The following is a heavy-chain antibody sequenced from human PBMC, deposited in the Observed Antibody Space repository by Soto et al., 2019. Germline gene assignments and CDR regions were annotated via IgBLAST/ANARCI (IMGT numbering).Heavy chain of an antibody. CDR2: INPSGGST. Sequence: GXSXKVSCKAAGYTXTSYYSNWVRQAPEQGLEWRGIINPSGGSTSYAQKFQGRVTITRDTSTSTVYIELSSMRSEDTAVYYFARLKLKGNWFDPWGQGTLVTVSS. D-gene: IGHD3-10*01. V-gene: IGHV1-46*01. CDR1: GYTXTSYY. CDR3: ARLKLKGNWFDP. J-gene: IGHJ5*02.